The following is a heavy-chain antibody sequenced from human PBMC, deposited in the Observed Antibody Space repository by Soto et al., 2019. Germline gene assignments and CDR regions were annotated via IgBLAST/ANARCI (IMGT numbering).Heavy chain of an antibody. J-gene: IGHJ5*02. CDR2: IYATGTT. CDR1: GASISGFY. Sequence: SETLSLTCTVSGASISGFYWSWTRKSAGKGLEWIGRIYATGTTDYNPSLKSRVMMSVDTSEKQFSLKLRSVTAADTAVYYCVRDGTKTLRDWFDPWGQGISVTVSS. V-gene: IGHV4-4*07. CDR3: VRDGTKTLRDWFDP. D-gene: IGHD1-1*01.